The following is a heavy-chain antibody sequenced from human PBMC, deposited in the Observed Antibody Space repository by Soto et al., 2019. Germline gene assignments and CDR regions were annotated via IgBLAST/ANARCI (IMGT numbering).Heavy chain of an antibody. V-gene: IGHV3-48*02. D-gene: IGHD7-27*01. J-gene: IGHJ6*02. CDR2: ISSSSSTI. CDR3: TSWGSLYYSYGVDV. Sequence: PGGSLRLSCAASGFTFSTYIMNWVRQAPGKGLEWVSYISSSSSTIYYADSLKGRFTISRDNAKNSLYLQMNSLRDEDTAVYYCTSWGSLYYSYGVDVWGQGTTVTVSS. CDR1: GFTFSTYI.